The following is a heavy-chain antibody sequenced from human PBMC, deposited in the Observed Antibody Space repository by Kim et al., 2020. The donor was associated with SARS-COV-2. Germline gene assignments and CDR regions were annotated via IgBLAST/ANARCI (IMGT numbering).Heavy chain of an antibody. CDR3: AKGPVGSSWYSLSFADY. J-gene: IGHJ4*02. V-gene: IGHV3-23*01. Sequence: VKGRFTISRDNSKNTLSLQMNSLRAEDTAVYYCAKGPVGSSWYSLSFADYWGQGTLVTVSS. D-gene: IGHD6-13*01.